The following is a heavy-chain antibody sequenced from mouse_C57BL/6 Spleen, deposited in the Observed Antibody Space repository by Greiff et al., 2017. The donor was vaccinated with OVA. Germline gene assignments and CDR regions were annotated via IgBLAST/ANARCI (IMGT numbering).Heavy chain of an antibody. CDR3: ARDSTVVAPHYFDY. V-gene: IGHV1-80*01. CDR2: IYPGDGDT. J-gene: IGHJ2*01. Sequence: VKLMESGAELVKPGASVKISCKASGYAFSSYWMNWVKQRPGKGLEWIGQIYPGDGDTNYNGKFKGKATLTADKSSSTAYMQLSSLTSEDSAVYFCARDSTVVAPHYFDYWGQGTTLTVSS. D-gene: IGHD1-1*01. CDR1: GYAFSSYW.